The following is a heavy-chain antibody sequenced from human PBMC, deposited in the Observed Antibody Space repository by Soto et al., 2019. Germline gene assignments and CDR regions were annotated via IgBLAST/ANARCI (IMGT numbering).Heavy chain of an antibody. CDR2: ISYAGSNK. D-gene: IGHD2-15*01. Sequence: QVQLVESGGGVVQPGRSLRLSCAASGFTFSSYGMHWVRQAPGKGLEWVAVISYAGSNKYYADSVKGRFTISRDNSKNSLYLQMNSLRAEDTAVYYCAKDRASPVVAAPDYYYGMDVWGQGTTVTVSS. CDR1: GFTFSSYG. V-gene: IGHV3-30*18. J-gene: IGHJ6*02. CDR3: AKDRASPVVAAPDYYYGMDV.